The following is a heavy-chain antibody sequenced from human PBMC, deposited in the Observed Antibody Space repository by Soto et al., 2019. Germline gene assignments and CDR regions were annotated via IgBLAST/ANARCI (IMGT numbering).Heavy chain of an antibody. J-gene: IGHJ6*03. V-gene: IGHV3-23*01. CDR1: GFTFSSYA. CDR3: AKSLGTVTTFYYYYMDV. D-gene: IGHD4-17*01. Sequence: EVQLLESGGGLVQPGGSLRLSCAASGFTFSSYAMSWVRQAPGKGLEWVSAISGSGGSTYYAGSVKGRFTISRDNSKNTLYLQMNSLRAEDTAVYYCAKSLGTVTTFYYYYMDVWGNGTTVTVSS. CDR2: ISGSGGST.